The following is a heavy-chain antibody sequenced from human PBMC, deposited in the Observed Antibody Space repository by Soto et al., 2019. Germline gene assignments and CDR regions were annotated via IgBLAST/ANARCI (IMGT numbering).Heavy chain of an antibody. V-gene: IGHV4-34*01. J-gene: IGHJ4*02. Sequence: PSETLSLTCAVYGGSFSGYYWSWIRQPPGKGLEWIGEINHSGSTYYNPSLKSRVTISVDRSKNQFSLKLSSVTAADTAVYYCARVYNWNYYLDYWGQGTLVTVSS. CDR2: INHSGST. CDR3: ARVYNWNYYLDY. D-gene: IGHD1-7*01. CDR1: GGSFSGYY.